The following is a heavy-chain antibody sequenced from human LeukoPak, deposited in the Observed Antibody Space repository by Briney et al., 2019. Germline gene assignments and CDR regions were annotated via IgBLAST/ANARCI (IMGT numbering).Heavy chain of an antibody. V-gene: IGHV3-23*01. J-gene: IGHJ5*02. CDR3: AKLQGPKTSAAGT. CDR2: ISGSGGST. D-gene: IGHD6-13*01. CDR1: GFTVSSNY. Sequence: GGSLRLSCAASGFTVSSNYMSWVRQAPGKGLEWVSAISGSGGSTYYADSVKGRFTISRDNSKNTLYLQMNSLRAEDTAVYYCAKLQGPKTSAAGTWGQGTLVTVSS.